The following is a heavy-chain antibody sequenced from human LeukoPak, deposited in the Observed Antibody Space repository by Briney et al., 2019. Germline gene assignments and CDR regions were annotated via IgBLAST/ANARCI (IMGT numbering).Heavy chain of an antibody. Sequence: SQTLSLTCAISGDSVSSNSAAWIWVRQSPSRGLEWLGRTYYRSKWYNDYAVSVKSRITVNPDTSKNQFSLHLNSVTPEDTAVYYCARGNVVATHFDYWGQGTLVTVSS. V-gene: IGHV6-1*01. D-gene: IGHD2-21*01. CDR2: TYYRSKWYN. CDR3: ARGNVVATHFDY. J-gene: IGHJ4*02. CDR1: GDSVSSNSAA.